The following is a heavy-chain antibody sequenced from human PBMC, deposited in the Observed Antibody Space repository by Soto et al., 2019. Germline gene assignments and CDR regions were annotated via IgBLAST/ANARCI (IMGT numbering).Heavy chain of an antibody. V-gene: IGHV3-30-3*01. Sequence: QVQLVESGGGVVQPGRSLRLSCAASGFTFSWYAMHWVRQAPGKGLEWVAVISYDGSNKYYADSVKGRFTISRDSSMNTLYLQMNSLRAEDTAVYYCARDWSNYVGSYYGMDVWGQGTTVTVSS. J-gene: IGHJ6*02. CDR1: GFTFSWYA. D-gene: IGHD4-4*01. CDR2: ISYDGSNK. CDR3: ARDWSNYVGSYYGMDV.